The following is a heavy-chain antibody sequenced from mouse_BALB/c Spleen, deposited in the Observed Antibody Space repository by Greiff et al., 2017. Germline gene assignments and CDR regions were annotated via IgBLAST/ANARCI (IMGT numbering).Heavy chain of an antibody. CDR1: GYSITSDYA. V-gene: IGHV3-2*02. D-gene: IGHD1-1*01. Sequence: VQLKQSGPGLVKPSQSLSLTCTVTGYSITSDYAWNWIRQFPGNKLEWMGYISYSGSTSYNPSLKSRISITRDTSKNQFFLQLNSVTTEDTATYYCARCLLRRGAMDYWGQGTSVTVSS. CDR2: ISYSGST. CDR3: ARCLLRRGAMDY. J-gene: IGHJ4*01.